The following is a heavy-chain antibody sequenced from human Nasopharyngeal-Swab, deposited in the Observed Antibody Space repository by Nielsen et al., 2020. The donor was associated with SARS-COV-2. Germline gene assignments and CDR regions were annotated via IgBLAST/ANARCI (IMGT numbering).Heavy chain of an antibody. CDR3: ARDRYCSSTSCYARFGEPLPYYYYYYGMDV. CDR2: IIPIFGTA. Sequence: SVKVSCKASGGTFSSYASSWVRQAPGQGLEWMGGIIPIFGTANYAQKFQGRVTITADESTSTAYMELSSLRSEDTAVYYCARDRYCSSTSCYARFGEPLPYYYYYYGMDVWGKGTTVTVSS. D-gene: IGHD2-2*01. CDR1: GGTFSSYA. V-gene: IGHV1-69*13. J-gene: IGHJ6*04.